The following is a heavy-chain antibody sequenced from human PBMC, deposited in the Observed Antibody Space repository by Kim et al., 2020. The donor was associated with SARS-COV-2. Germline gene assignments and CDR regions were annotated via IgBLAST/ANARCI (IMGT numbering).Heavy chain of an antibody. CDR3: VRDSSSSWFIGYYGMDV. D-gene: IGHD6-13*01. Sequence: GGSLRLSCSASGFTFNTYAMSWVRQAPGKGLEWVSAISGGGGTTYNADSVKGRFTISRDNSKKTLHLQMNSLRAEDTAVYYCVRDSSSSWFIGYYGMDVWGQGTTVTVSS. J-gene: IGHJ6*02. CDR2: ISGGGGTT. CDR1: GFTFNTYA. V-gene: IGHV3-23*01.